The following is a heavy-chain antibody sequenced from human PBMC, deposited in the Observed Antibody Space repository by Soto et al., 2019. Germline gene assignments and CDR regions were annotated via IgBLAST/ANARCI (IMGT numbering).Heavy chain of an antibody. CDR2: IKHDGSEK. CDR1: GFTFSAYW. D-gene: IGHD1-20*01. J-gene: IGHJ6*02. V-gene: IGHV3-7*01. CDR3: AIITRGFSMDV. Sequence: GSLRLSCAASGFTFSAYWMSWVRQTPGKGLEWVANIKHDGSEKYYMDSVKGRFTISRDNAKNSLFLEMNSLRAEDTAVFYCAIITRGFSMDVWGQGTTVTVSS.